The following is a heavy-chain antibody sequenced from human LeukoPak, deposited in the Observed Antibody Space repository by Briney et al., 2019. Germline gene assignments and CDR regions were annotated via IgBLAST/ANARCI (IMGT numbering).Heavy chain of an antibody. V-gene: IGHV4-31*03. CDR3: ARTYNWNDGGNFDY. CDR1: GGSISSGGYY. CDR2: IYYSGST. D-gene: IGHD1-1*01. Sequence: SQTLSLTCTVSGGSISSGGYYWSWSRKHPGKGLGWIGNIYYSGSTYYNPSLKSRVTISVDTSKNQFSLQLSSVTAADTAVYYCARTYNWNDGGNFDYWGQGTLVTVSS. J-gene: IGHJ4*02.